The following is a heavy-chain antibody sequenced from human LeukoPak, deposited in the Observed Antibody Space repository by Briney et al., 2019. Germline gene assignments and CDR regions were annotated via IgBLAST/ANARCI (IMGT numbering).Heavy chain of an antibody. CDR2: VNLQGST. D-gene: IGHD3-16*01. V-gene: IGHV4-4*02. Sequence: PSGTLSLTCDVSGGSITQTNYWTWVRPPPGKGLEWIEEVNLQGSTNYNPSLMGRVAISVDTSENHVSLQLTSVTAADTAVYYCAREGGPYRPLDYSGQGTLVTVS. CDR1: GGSITQTNY. CDR3: AREGGPYRPLDY. J-gene: IGHJ4*02.